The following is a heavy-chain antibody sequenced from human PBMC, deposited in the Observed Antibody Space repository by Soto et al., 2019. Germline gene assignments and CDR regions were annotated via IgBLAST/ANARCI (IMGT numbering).Heavy chain of an antibody. CDR2: IWFDGSNT. V-gene: IGHV3-33*03. CDR1: GSSFSSFG. CDR3: GRGYNYADY. D-gene: IGHD5-18*01. J-gene: IGHJ4*01. Sequence: QVQLVESGGGMVQPGRSLRLSCAASGSSFSSFGMHWVRQSPGKGPEWVAQIWFDGSNTFYTTAVKGRFTISRDNARNTLYLEMNSLRAEDTAVYYCGRGYNYADYWGRGTQVTVS.